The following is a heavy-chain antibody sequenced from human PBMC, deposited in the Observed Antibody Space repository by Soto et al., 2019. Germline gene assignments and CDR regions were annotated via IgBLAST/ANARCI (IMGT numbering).Heavy chain of an antibody. D-gene: IGHD1-26*01. J-gene: IGHJ5*02. CDR3: AKVLSRSIVTWLDL. CDR2: ISGNDENT. CDR1: EFSLRGYA. Sequence: GGSLRLSCAASEFSLRGYALTWVRQAPGKGLEWVSTISGNDENTYYAAAVKGRVTISRGNSGDALDLQMHSLRAEDTGVYYCAKVLSRSIVTWLDLWGQGTLVTVSS. V-gene: IGHV3-23*01.